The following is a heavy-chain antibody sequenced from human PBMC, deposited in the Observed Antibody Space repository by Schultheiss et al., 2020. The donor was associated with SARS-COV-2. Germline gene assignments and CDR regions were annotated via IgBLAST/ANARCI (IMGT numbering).Heavy chain of an antibody. D-gene: IGHD6-19*01. CDR2: ISYDGSNK. J-gene: IGHJ4*02. CDR1: GFTFSSYG. Sequence: GGSLRLSCAASGFTFSSYGMHWVRQAPGKGLEWVAVISYDGSNKYYADSVKGRFTISRDNSKNTLYLQMNSLRAEDTAVYYCARDWGWLVRYFDYWGQGTLVTVSS. V-gene: IGHV3-30*03. CDR3: ARDWGWLVRYFDY.